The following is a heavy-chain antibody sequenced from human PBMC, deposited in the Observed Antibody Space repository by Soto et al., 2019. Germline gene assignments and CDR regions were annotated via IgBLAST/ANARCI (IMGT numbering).Heavy chain of an antibody. CDR1: VYTFSSYT. Sequence: QVRLVQSGAEVKKPGSSVKVSCKASVYTFSSYTINWVRQAPGQGLELMGGIIPVFNSATYAQKFQGRVTITADESTSTAYLELRSLTSEDTAVYYCARIGDGNQRPFDYWGQGTLVTVSS. CDR3: ARIGDGNQRPFDY. CDR2: IIPVFNSA. V-gene: IGHV1-69*01. D-gene: IGHD6-25*01. J-gene: IGHJ4*02.